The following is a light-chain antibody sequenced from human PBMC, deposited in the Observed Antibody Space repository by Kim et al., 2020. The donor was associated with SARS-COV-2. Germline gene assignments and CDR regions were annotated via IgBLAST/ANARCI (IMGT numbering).Light chain of an antibody. V-gene: IGKV3-20*01. J-gene: IGKJ4*01. CDR1: QSVSSSY. CDR3: QQYGSSPLT. CDR2: GAS. Sequence: EIVLTQSPGTLSLSPGERATLSCRASQSVSSSYLAWYQQKPGQAPRLLIYGASSRATGIPDRFSGSGSGTDFTLTISRLEPEDFAVYYCQQYGSSPLTFGGGPKLEI.